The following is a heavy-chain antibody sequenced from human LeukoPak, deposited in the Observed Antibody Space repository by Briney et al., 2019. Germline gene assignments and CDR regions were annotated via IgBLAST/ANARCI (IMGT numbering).Heavy chain of an antibody. V-gene: IGHV4-34*01. CDR3: ARAPDIVVVPAARSDAFDI. Sequence: PSETLSLTCAVYGGSFSGYYWNWIRQPPGKGLEWIGEINDSGSTNYNPSLKSRVTISVDTSKNQFSPKLSSVTAADTAVYYCARAPDIVVVPAARSDAFDIWGQGTMVTVSS. J-gene: IGHJ3*02. CDR2: INDSGST. CDR1: GGSFSGYY. D-gene: IGHD2-2*01.